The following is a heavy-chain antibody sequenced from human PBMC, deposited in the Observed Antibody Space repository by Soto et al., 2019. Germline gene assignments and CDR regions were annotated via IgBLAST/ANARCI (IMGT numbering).Heavy chain of an antibody. V-gene: IGHV4-59*08. J-gene: IGHJ3*02. Sequence: SSVTLCLTCTVDGGNIIDYCGRCIRKQTGKGLERIGYIYYSGSTNYNPSLRSRVTISVDTSKNQFSLKLSSVTASDTAVYYCARHGCSGANCYYLYHDAFDIWGQGTMVTVSS. CDR2: IYYSGST. CDR1: GGNIIDYC. D-gene: IGHD2-15*01. CDR3: ARHGCSGANCYYLYHDAFDI.